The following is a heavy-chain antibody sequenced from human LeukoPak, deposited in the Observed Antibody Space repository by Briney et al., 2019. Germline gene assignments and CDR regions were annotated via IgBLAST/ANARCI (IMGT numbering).Heavy chain of an antibody. J-gene: IGHJ4*02. D-gene: IGHD5-12*01. CDR1: GYTFTSYY. Sequence: ASVKVSRKASGYTFTSYYMHWVRQAPGQGLEWMGIINPSGGSTSYAQKLQGRVTMTTDTSTSTAYMELRSLRSDDTAVYYCARTSHYVDIAATIPYGIYYFDYWGQGTLVTVSS. V-gene: IGHV1-46*01. CDR2: INPSGGST. CDR3: ARTSHYVDIAATIPYGIYYFDY.